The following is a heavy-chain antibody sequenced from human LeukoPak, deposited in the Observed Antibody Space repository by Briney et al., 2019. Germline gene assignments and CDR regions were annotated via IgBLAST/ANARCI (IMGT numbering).Heavy chain of an antibody. CDR2: ISYDGRKK. V-gene: IGHV3-30*04. D-gene: IGHD1-26*01. CDR1: GFTFSGSA. J-gene: IGHJ4*02. Sequence: PGGSLRLSCAASGFTFSGSAVHWVRQAPGKGLEGVAVISYDGRKKYYADSMKGRFTISRDNSQRTLYLQINSLRSEATAVYYCARDGALSSYYQYFDYWGQGTLVTVSS. CDR3: ARDGALSSYYQYFDY.